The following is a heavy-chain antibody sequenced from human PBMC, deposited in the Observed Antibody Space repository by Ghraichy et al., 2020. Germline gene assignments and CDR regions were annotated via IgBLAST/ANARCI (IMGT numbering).Heavy chain of an antibody. J-gene: IGHJ6*02. V-gene: IGHV3-23*01. D-gene: IGHD3-3*01. CDR1: GFTFSNFA. CDR2: ISGSGDDT. CDR3: AKDPNVLRFWEWLPPRDSCYYHDGLDV. Sequence: GGSLRLSCAGSGFTFSNFAMDWVRQAPGKGLEWVSAISGSGDDTFYADSVKGRFTISRDNSKNRLYLQMNSLRGDDTAVYYCAKDPNVLRFWEWLPPRDSCYYHDGLDVWGQGTTVTVS.